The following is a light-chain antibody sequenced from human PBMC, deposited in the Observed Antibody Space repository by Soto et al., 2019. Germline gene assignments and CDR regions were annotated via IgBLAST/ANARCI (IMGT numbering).Light chain of an antibody. CDR3: QSYDNNPSGPGVV. J-gene: IGLJ2*01. V-gene: IGLV1-40*01. CDR2: GNN. Sequence: QAVLTQPPSVSGAPGQRITISCTGSSSNIGAGYDVHWYQQHPGTAPKLLIFGNNNRPSGVPDRFSGSKSGTSASLAITGLQAEDEADYYCQSYDNNPSGPGVVFGGGTKLTVL. CDR1: SSNIGAGYD.